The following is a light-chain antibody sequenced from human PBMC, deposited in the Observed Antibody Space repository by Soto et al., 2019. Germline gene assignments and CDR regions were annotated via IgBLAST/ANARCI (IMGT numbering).Light chain of an antibody. Sequence: DIQMTQSPSTLSASVGDRVTITCRASQSVNRWLAWYQQKPGKAPKLLIYEASSLESGVPSRFGGSGSGTEFTLTISSLQPDDFATYYCQQTYTTPCSFGQGTKLETK. V-gene: IGKV1-5*03. J-gene: IGKJ2*04. CDR1: QSVNRW. CDR3: QQTYTTPCS. CDR2: EAS.